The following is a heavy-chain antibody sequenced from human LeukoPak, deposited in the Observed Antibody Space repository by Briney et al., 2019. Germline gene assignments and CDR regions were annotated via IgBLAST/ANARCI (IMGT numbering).Heavy chain of an antibody. V-gene: IGHV3-21*01. D-gene: IGHD1-1*01. CDR2: ISNTAGYI. J-gene: IGHJ4*02. CDR3: ARGELEPLDY. Sequence: GGSLRLSCATSGFSFSRYTMTWVRQAPGKGLEWVSSISNTAGYIYYADSVKGRFTISRDNAKNSLYLQMNSLRAEDTAVYYCARGELEPLDYWGQGTLVTVSS. CDR1: GFSFSRYT.